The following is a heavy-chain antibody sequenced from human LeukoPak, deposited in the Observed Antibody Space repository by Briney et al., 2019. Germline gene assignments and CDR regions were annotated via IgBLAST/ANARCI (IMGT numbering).Heavy chain of an antibody. CDR3: ASMGWAAAGDKGGYFDY. D-gene: IGHD6-13*01. V-gene: IGHV3-21*01. Sequence: GGSLRLSCAASGFTFSSHSMNWVRQAPGKGLEWVSSISSSSSYIYYADSVKGRFTISRDNAKNSLYLQMNSLRAEDTAVYYCASMGWAAAGDKGGYFDYWGQGTLVTVSS. CDR2: ISSSSSYI. CDR1: GFTFSSHS. J-gene: IGHJ4*02.